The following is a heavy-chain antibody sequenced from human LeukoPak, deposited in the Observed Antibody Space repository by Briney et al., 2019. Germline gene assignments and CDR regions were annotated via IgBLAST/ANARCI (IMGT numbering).Heavy chain of an antibody. CDR1: GFTFSSYS. Sequence: PGGSLRLSCAASGFTFSSYSMNWVRQAPGKGLEWVSSISSSSSYIYYADSVKGLFTISRDNAKNSLYLQMNSLRAEDTAVYYCARDRTTIYRYNWNELYYFDYWGQGTLVTVSS. CDR2: ISSSSSYI. J-gene: IGHJ4*02. V-gene: IGHV3-21*01. CDR3: ARDRTTIYRYNWNELYYFDY. D-gene: IGHD1-20*01.